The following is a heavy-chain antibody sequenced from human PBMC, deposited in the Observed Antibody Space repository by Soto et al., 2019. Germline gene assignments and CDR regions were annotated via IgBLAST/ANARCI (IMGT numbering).Heavy chain of an antibody. CDR2: ISYDGSNK. J-gene: IGHJ4*02. Sequence: QVQLVESGGGVVQPGRSLRLSCAASGFTFSSYAMHWVRQAPGKGLEWVAVISYDGSNKYYADSVKGRFTISRDNSKNTLYLQMNSLRAEDTAVYYCARDPQYYGSGVDYWGQGTLVTVSS. D-gene: IGHD3-10*01. CDR1: GFTFSSYA. CDR3: ARDPQYYGSGVDY. V-gene: IGHV3-30-3*01.